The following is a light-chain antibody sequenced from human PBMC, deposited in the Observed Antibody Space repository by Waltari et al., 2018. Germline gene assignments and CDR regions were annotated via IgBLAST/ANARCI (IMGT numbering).Light chain of an antibody. CDR3: QQRSNWPLIT. CDR1: QSVSSY. J-gene: IGKJ5*01. Sequence: EIVLTQSPATLSLSPGERATLSCRASQSVSSYLAWYQQKPGQAPRLLLYYASNRATGIPARFSGSGSGTDFTLTISSLEPEDFAVYYCQQRSNWPLITFGQGTRLEIK. V-gene: IGKV3-11*01. CDR2: YAS.